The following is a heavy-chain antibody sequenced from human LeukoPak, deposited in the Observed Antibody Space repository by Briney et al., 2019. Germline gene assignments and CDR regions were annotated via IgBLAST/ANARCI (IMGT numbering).Heavy chain of an antibody. CDR3: ARVGVEITMVRGVQRAYYYGMDV. CDR2: IYYSGST. V-gene: IGHV4-31*03. CDR1: GGSISSGGYY. D-gene: IGHD3-10*01. Sequence: SETLSLTCTVSGGSISSGGYYWSWIRQHPGKGLEWIGYIYYSGSTYYNPSLKSRVTISVDTSKNQFSLKLSSVTAADTAVYYCARVGVEITMVRGVQRAYYYGMDVWGQGTTVTVSS. J-gene: IGHJ6*02.